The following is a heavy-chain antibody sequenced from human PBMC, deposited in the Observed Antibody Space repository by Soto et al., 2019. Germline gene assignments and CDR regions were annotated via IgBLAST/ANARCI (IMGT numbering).Heavy chain of an antibody. Sequence: GGSLRLSCAASGFTFSSYGMHWVRQAPGKGLEWVAVIWYDGSNKYYADSVKGRFTISTDNSKNKLYLQMNSLGAEDTAVYYCARPYGSGTPVHYYYYMDVWGKGTTVTVSS. J-gene: IGHJ6*03. CDR1: GFTFSSYG. CDR2: IWYDGSNK. V-gene: IGHV3-33*01. D-gene: IGHD3-10*01. CDR3: ARPYGSGTPVHYYYYMDV.